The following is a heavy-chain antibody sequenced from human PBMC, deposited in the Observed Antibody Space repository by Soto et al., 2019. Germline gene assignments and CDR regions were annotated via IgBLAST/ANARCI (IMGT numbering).Heavy chain of an antibody. D-gene: IGHD6-13*01. Sequence: PSETLSLTCTVSGGSISSGVYYWSWIRQHPGKGLEWIGYIYYSGSTYYNPSLKSRVTISVDTSKNQFSLKLSSVTAADTAVYYCARDSGRGIAAAGTLYYYYYYGMDVWGQGTTVTVSS. CDR2: IYYSGST. J-gene: IGHJ6*02. CDR3: ARDSGRGIAAAGTLYYYYYYGMDV. CDR1: GGSISSGVYY. V-gene: IGHV4-31*03.